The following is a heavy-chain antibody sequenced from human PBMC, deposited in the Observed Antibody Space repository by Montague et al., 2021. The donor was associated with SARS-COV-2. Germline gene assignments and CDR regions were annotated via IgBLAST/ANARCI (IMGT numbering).Heavy chain of an antibody. CDR1: GDSISTDNW. CDR3: ARHVYDILTGYYTYWYFDL. CDR2: IYHTGST. Sequence: SETLSLTRVVSGDSISTDNWWTWVRLPPGKGLEWVGEIYHTGSTKYKPSLKSRVTISVDTSKNQFSLKLSSVTAADTAVYYCARHVYDILTGYYTYWYFDLWGRGTLVTVSS. D-gene: IGHD3-9*01. V-gene: IGHV4-4*02. J-gene: IGHJ2*01.